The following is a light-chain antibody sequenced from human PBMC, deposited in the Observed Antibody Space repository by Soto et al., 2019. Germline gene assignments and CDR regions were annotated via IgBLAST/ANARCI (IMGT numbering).Light chain of an antibody. Sequence: EIVMTQSPVTLSVSPGARATLSCRASQSICNHLAWYQQKPGQAPRLLIYGASTRATGIPARFSGSGSGTEFTLTISSLQSEDFAVYYCQQYNNWPPRTFGQGTKLEIK. CDR1: QSICNH. CDR2: GAS. V-gene: IGKV3-15*01. J-gene: IGKJ2*01. CDR3: QQYNNWPPRT.